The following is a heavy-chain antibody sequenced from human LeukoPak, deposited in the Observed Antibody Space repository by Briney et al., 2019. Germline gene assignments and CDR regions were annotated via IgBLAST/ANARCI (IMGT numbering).Heavy chain of an antibody. Sequence: SETLSLTCGVSGGSISGYYWSWIRQPPGKGLEWIGYIYHSGSTNYNPSLQSRVTISVDTSKNQFSLNLNSVTAADTAVYYCARGGAARLHFQNWGQGTLVTVSS. V-gene: IGHV4-59*01. D-gene: IGHD6-6*01. CDR2: IYHSGST. CDR1: GGSISGYY. CDR3: ARGGAARLHFQN. J-gene: IGHJ1*01.